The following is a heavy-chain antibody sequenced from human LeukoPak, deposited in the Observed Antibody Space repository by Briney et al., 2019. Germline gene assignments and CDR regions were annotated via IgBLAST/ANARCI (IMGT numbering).Heavy chain of an antibody. J-gene: IGHJ5*02. CDR2: INHNGGT. CDR1: GGSFSSYY. V-gene: IGHV4-34*01. CDR3: ARGGGGVVAARNWFDP. D-gene: IGHD2-15*01. Sequence: SETLSLTCAAYGGSFSSYYWSWIRQPPGKGLEWIGEINHNGGTNYNPSLKSRVTISVDTSKNQFSLKLSSVTAADTAVYYCARGGGGVVAARNWFDPWGQGTLVTVSS.